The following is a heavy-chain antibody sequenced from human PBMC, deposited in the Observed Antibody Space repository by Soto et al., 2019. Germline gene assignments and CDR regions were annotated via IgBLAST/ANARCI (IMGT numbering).Heavy chain of an antibody. CDR2: ISFDGSKK. CDR1: GFTFGNYA. CDR3: AREDDYNDRYFYYGLDV. J-gene: IGHJ6*02. Sequence: SLRLSCAASGFTFGNYALHWVRQAPGKGLEWVGVISFDGSKKYYADSVKGRFTISRDNFKNTVFLQMNSLRTEDAALYFCAREDDYNDRYFYYGLDVWGQGTTVTVSS. D-gene: IGHD2-21*02. V-gene: IGHV3-30*14.